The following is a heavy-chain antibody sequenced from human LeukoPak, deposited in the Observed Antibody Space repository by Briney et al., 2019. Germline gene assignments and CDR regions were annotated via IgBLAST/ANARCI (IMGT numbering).Heavy chain of an antibody. CDR2: ITYDGYYK. D-gene: IGHD3-10*01. CDR3: ARDLSPVVRASPMGY. CDR1: GLTFTSYG. Sequence: GGSLRLPCAASGLTFTSYGMHWVRQAPGKGLEWVALITYDGYYKYYSDSVKGRFTISSDTSKNTMYLQMNSLRAEDTAVYYCARDLSPVVRASPMGYWGQGTLVTVSS. V-gene: IGHV3-30*03. J-gene: IGHJ4*02.